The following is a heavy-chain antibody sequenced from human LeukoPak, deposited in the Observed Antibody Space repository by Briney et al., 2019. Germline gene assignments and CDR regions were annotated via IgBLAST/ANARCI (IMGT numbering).Heavy chain of an antibody. CDR1: GFNFGGYS. CDR2: VLSGGGST. V-gene: IGHV3-23*01. D-gene: IGHD2-21*01. CDR3: AKDAIYGDGYWEFDY. J-gene: IGHJ4*02. Sequence: GGSLRLSCEGSGFNFGGYSMSWVRQAPGKGLEWVSGVLSGGGSTYYADAVKGRFTISRDNSRSTLHLQMNSLRAEDTAVYYCAKDAIYGDGYWEFDYWGQGTLVTVSS.